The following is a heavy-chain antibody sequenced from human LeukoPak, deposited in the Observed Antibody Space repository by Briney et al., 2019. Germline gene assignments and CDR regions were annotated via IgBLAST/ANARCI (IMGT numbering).Heavy chain of an antibody. Sequence: SETLSLTCTVSGGSISSSSYYWGWIRQPPGKGLEWIGSIYYSGSTYYTPSLKSRVTISVDTSKNQFSLKLSSVTAPDTAVYYCASRVSGGAFDIWGQGTMVTVSS. V-gene: IGHV4-39*01. CDR3: ASRVSGGAFDI. CDR2: IYYSGST. D-gene: IGHD3-10*01. CDR1: GGSISSSSYY. J-gene: IGHJ3*02.